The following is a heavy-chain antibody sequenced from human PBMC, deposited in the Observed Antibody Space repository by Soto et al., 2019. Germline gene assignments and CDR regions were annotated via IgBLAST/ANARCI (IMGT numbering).Heavy chain of an antibody. D-gene: IGHD3-16*01. CDR1: GYSFTSYW. CDR2: IYPGDSDT. CDR3: ARSIRGTKPHYYYYGMDV. V-gene: IGHV5-51*01. J-gene: IGHJ6*02. Sequence: GESLKISCKGSGYSFTSYWIGWVRQMPGKGLEWMGIIYPGDSDTRYSPSFQGQVTISADKSISTAYLQWSSLKASDTAMYYCARSIRGTKPHYYYYGMDVWGQGTTVTVSS.